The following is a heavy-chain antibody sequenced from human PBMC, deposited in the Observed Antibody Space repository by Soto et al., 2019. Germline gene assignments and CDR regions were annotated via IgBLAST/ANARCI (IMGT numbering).Heavy chain of an antibody. CDR3: VRSLRGYSGPAESG. CDR2: ISYDGSNK. CDR1: VFTFISYA. J-gene: IGHJ4*02. V-gene: IGHV3-30-3*01. D-gene: IGHD5-12*01. Sequence: GGSLRLSCASSVFTFISYAMHWVRQAPGKGLEWVAVISYDGSNKYYADSVKGRFTISRDNSKNTLYLQMNSLRAEDTAVYYCVRSLRGYSGPAESGWGQGTLVTVSS.